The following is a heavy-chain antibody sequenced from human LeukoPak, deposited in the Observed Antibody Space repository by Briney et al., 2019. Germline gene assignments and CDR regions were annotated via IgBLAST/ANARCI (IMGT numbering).Heavy chain of an antibody. V-gene: IGHV3-7*01. Sequence: GGSLRLSCATSGFTFSSNWMSWVRHVPGRGLDWVANIKPDGSGGYYAASVKGRFTVSRDNAKNSLYLQMNSLRVEDTAVYYCARANNSSWHNWGQGTLVTVSS. D-gene: IGHD6-13*01. CDR3: ARANNSSWHN. CDR2: IKPDGSGG. CDR1: GFTFSSNW. J-gene: IGHJ4*02.